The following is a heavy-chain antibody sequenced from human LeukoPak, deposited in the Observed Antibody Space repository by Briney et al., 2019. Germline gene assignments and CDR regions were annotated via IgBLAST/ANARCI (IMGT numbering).Heavy chain of an antibody. Sequence: SQTLSLTCTVSGGSISRGGYYWSWIRQHPGKGLEWIGYIYYSGSTYYNPSLTSRVTISVDTSKNQFSLKLSSVTAADTAVYYCARGGYCSSTSCFPFWFDPWGQGTLVTVSS. CDR3: ARGGYCSSTSCFPFWFDP. J-gene: IGHJ5*02. V-gene: IGHV4-31*03. CDR2: IYYSGST. D-gene: IGHD2-2*01. CDR1: GGSISRGGYY.